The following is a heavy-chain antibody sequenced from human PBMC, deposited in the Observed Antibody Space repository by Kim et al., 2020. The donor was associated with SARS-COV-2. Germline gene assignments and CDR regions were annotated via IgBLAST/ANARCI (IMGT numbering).Heavy chain of an antibody. J-gene: IGHJ6*02. CDR3: ASHFSKARGSITMIVQDYYGMDV. V-gene: IGHV1-69*13. Sequence: SVKVSCKASGGTFSSYAISWVRQAPGQGLEWMGGIIPIFGTANYAQKFQGRVTITADESTSTAYMELSSLRSEDTAVYYCASHFSKARGSITMIVQDYYGMDVWGQGTTVTVSS. CDR2: IIPIFGTA. CDR1: GGTFSSYA. D-gene: IGHD3-22*01.